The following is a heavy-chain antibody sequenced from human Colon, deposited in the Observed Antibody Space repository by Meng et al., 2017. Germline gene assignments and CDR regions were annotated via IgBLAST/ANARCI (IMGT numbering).Heavy chain of an antibody. J-gene: IGHJ4*02. CDR1: GFTFNNYW. V-gene: IGHV3-7*01. D-gene: IGHD3-10*01. CDR3: AREEDASGNFYFDY. Sequence: GESLKISCAASGFTFNNYWMTWVRQAPGEGLEWVANIKQDGSDKYYVDSVKGRFTISRDNANNSLYLQMNSLRADDTAVYYCAREEDASGNFYFDYWGQGTLVTVSS. CDR2: IKQDGSDK.